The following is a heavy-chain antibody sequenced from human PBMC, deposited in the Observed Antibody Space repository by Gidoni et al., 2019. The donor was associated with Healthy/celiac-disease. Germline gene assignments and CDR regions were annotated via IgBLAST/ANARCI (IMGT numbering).Heavy chain of an antibody. J-gene: IGHJ4*02. CDR1: GFTFSNAW. CDR2: IKSKTDGGTT. D-gene: IGHD3-3*01. V-gene: IGHV3-15*07. Sequence: EVQLVESGGGLVKPGGSLRLSCAASGFTFSNAWMTWVRQAPGKGLEWVGRIKSKTDGGTTDYAAPVKGRFTISRDDSKNTLYLQMNSLKTEDTAVYYCTTGDQNYDFWSGYYTQYYFDYWGQGTLVTVSS. CDR3: TTGDQNYDFWSGYYTQYYFDY.